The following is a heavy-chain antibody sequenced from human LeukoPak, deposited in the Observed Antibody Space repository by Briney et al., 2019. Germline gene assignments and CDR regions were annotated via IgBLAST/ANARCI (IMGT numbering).Heavy chain of an antibody. D-gene: IGHD2-15*01. J-gene: IGHJ4*02. CDR1: GYRFTNYW. CDR2: IWPHDSDT. V-gene: IGHV5-51*01. Sequence: GESLKISCKVSGYRFTNYWIAWVRQMPGKGLEWMGVIWPHDSDTRYSPSFQGQVTISADKSISTAYLQWSSLKASDTAIYYCAKSMVEIGADFDYWGQGTLVTVSS. CDR3: AKSMVEIGADFDY.